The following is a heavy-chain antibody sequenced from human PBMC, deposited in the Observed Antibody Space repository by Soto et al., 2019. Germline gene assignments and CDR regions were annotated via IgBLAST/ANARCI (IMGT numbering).Heavy chain of an antibody. CDR3: ACEGPRPYYYYALDV. J-gene: IGHJ6*02. Sequence: QVQLVQSGAEVKKPGASVKVSCKSSGYTFSMSGISWVRQAPGQGLEWMGWISGYNGKSNYEQKIQDNVTMTTDTFTNMASLEPTSLSSDDTALYYCACEGPRPYYYYALDVWGQGTTVTVSS. CDR2: ISGYNGKS. CDR1: GYTFSMSG. V-gene: IGHV1-18*01. D-gene: IGHD2-21*01.